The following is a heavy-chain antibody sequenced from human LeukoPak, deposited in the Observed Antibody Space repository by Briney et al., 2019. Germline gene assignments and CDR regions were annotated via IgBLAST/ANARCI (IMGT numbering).Heavy chain of an antibody. CDR3: ANDYVEFDS. Sequence: GESLRLSCAASGFTFSGYAMTWVRQAPGKGLEWVAAIIGSGGSAFYADSVKGRFTISRDNSRNTLFLQMNSLRVEDTAVYYCANDYVEFDSWGQGTLVTVSS. J-gene: IGHJ4*02. D-gene: IGHD3-16*01. CDR2: IIGSGGSA. V-gene: IGHV3-23*01. CDR1: GFTFSGYA.